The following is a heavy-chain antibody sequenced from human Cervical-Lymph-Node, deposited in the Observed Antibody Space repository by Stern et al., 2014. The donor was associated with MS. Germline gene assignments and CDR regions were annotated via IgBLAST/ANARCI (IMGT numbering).Heavy chain of an antibody. D-gene: IGHD1-7*01. J-gene: IGHJ4*02. CDR1: GYTFTTYA. V-gene: IGHV1-3*01. Sequence: VQLVQSGAEVKKPGASVKVSCKASGYTFTTYAIHWVRQAPGQALEWMGWINPGNGNPKYSPKFQGRVTISRDTSASTSYVEMGSLRSEDTAVYYCARNWTYGLDYWGQGTLVTVSS. CDR2: INPGNGNP. CDR3: ARNWTYGLDY.